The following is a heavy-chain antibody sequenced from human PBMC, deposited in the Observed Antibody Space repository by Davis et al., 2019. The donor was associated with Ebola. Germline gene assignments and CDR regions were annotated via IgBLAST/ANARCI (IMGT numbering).Heavy chain of an antibody. CDR3: ARDAYDSGYPYHDAFDI. CDR2: TSSRSRTI. D-gene: IGHD3-22*01. V-gene: IGHV3-48*02. J-gene: IGHJ3*02. Sequence: GESLKISCAASGFKFDDFSMNWVRQAPGKGLEWVSYTSSRSRTIYYTDSVRGRFTISRDNAKNSLYLQMNSLRDEDTAVYYCARDAYDSGYPYHDAFDIWGRGTMVAVSS. CDR1: GFKFDDFS.